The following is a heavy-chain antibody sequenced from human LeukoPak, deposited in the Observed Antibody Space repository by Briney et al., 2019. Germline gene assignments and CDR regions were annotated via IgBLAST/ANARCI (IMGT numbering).Heavy chain of an antibody. Sequence: SQTLSLTCAISGDSVSSNSAAWNWIRPSPSRGLEWLRKTYYRSKWYNDYAVSVKSQITINPDTSKNQFSLQLNSVTPDDTAVYYCARSWDSSSSNGFDPCGQGTLVTVSS. CDR1: GDSVSSNSAA. V-gene: IGHV6-1*01. J-gene: IGHJ5*02. CDR3: ARSWDSSSSNGFDP. CDR2: TYYRSKWYN. D-gene: IGHD6-6*01.